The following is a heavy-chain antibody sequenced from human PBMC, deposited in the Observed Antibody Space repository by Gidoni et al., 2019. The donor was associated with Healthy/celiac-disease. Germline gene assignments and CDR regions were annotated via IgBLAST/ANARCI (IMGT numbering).Heavy chain of an antibody. CDR3: ARGPIAVAVPFDY. J-gene: IGHJ4*02. D-gene: IGHD6-19*01. V-gene: IGHV1-3*05. Sequence: QVQLVQSGAEEKKPGAPGKVSCKESGDAFTSYAMHWVRQAPGQRLEWMGWINAGNGNPKYSQKFQGRVTITRDTSASTAYMELSSLRSEDTAVYYCARGPIAVAVPFDYWGQGTLVTVSS. CDR1: GDAFTSYA. CDR2: INAGNGNP.